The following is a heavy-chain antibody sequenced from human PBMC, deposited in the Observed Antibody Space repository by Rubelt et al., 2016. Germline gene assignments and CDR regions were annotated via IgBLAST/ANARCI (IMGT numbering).Heavy chain of an antibody. J-gene: IGHJ4*02. D-gene: IGHD3-10*01. V-gene: IGHV4-38-2*02. CDR1: GYSINNGYY. CDR3: ARPTGASSASGSFLV. CDR2: FFHDGST. Sequence: QVQLQESGPGLVKPSETLSLTCTVSGYSINNGYYWGWIRQPPGKGLEWIASFFHDGSTKYNPSLKSRVTISKDGSKNQFSLNLSSGTATATAVYYCARPTGASSASGSFLVWGQGTLVTVSS.